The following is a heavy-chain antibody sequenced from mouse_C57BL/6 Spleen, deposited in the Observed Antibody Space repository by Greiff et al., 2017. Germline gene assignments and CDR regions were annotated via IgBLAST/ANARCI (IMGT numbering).Heavy chain of an antibody. CDR3: ARGEIYYDFHPFAY. CDR1: GYAFTHYL. CDR2: INPGSGGT. D-gene: IGHD2-4*01. J-gene: IGHJ3*01. Sequence: VQLQQSGAELVRPGTSVKVSCKASGYAFTHYLIEWVKQRPGQGLEWIGVINPGSGGTNYNEKFKGKATLTADKSSSTAYMQLSSLTSEDSAVYFCARGEIYYDFHPFAYWGQGTLVTVSA. V-gene: IGHV1-54*01.